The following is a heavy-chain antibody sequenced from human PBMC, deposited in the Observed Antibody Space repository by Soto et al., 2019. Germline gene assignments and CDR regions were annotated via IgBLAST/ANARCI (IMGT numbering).Heavy chain of an antibody. CDR1: GGSISSGGYY. CDR3: ARSSFGSSSSIHYYYGMDV. J-gene: IGHJ6*02. CDR2: IYYSGST. Sequence: SETLSLTCTVSGGSISSGGYYWSWIRQHPGKGMEWIGYIYYSGSTYYNPSLKSRVTISVDTSKNQFSLKLSSVTAADTAVYYCARSSFGSSSSIHYYYGMDVWGQGTTVTVSS. V-gene: IGHV4-31*03. D-gene: IGHD2-15*01.